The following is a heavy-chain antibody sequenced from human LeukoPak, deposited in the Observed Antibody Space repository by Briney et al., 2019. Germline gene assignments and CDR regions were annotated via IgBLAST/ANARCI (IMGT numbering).Heavy chain of an antibody. Sequence: ASVKVSCKASGYTFTGYYMHWVRQAPGQGLEWMGWINPNSGGTNYAQEFQGRVTMTRDTSISTAYMELSRLRSDDTAVYYCARDLLGYCSSTSCNIDYWGQGTLVTVSS. CDR3: ARDLLGYCSSTSCNIDY. D-gene: IGHD2-2*02. CDR2: INPNSGGT. CDR1: GYTFTGYY. J-gene: IGHJ4*02. V-gene: IGHV1-2*02.